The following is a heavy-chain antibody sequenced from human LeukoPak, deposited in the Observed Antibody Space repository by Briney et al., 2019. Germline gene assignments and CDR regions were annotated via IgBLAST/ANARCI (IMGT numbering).Heavy chain of an antibody. CDR1: GFTFNNYW. D-gene: IGHD4-17*01. J-gene: IGHJ4*02. CDR3: ARDPHRGGDYDY. CDR2: IRPDGSEK. V-gene: IGHV3-7*03. Sequence: GGSLRLSCAASGFTFNNYWMNWVRQAPGKGLEWVANIRPDGSEKYYVDSVNGRFTISRDNAKNSLYLQMNSLRAEDTAVYYCARDPHRGGDYDYWGQGTLVTVSS.